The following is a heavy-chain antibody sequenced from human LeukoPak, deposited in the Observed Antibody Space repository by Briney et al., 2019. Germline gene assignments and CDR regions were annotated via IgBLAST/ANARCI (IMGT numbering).Heavy chain of an antibody. CDR1: GYTFSGYY. CDR3: ARDSNYYDSTDYLDH. V-gene: IGHV1-2*02. D-gene: IGHD3-9*01. CDR2: INPNNGDT. J-gene: IGHJ4*02. Sequence: ASVKVSCKASGYTFSGYYIHWIRQAPGQGLEWMGWINPNNGDTKYAQTFHGRVTMTRDTSIRTAYMELSGLRYDDTALYYYARDSNYYDSTDYLDHWGQGSQIIVSS.